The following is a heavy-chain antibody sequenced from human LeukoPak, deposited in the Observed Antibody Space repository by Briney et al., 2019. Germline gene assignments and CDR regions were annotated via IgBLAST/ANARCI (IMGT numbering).Heavy chain of an antibody. V-gene: IGHV3-66*01. Sequence: GGSLRLSCAASGFTFSSDYMSWVRQAPGKGLVWVSGLNNVGSGGTSYYADSVQGTFTISSAKSKNSLYLQMNSRRAEDPALNYCARVIGWGGAYFYGMDAWGHGDTVTVSS. CDR3: ARVIGWGGAYFYGMDA. CDR2: LNNVGSGGTS. D-gene: IGHD3-16*01. CDR1: GFTFSSDY. J-gene: IGHJ6*02.